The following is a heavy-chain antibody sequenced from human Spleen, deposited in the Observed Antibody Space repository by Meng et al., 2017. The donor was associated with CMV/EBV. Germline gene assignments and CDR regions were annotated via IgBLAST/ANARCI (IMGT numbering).Heavy chain of an antibody. Sequence: ASVKVSCKASGYTFTAHYFHWVRQAPGQGLKWMGWVNPDNGATNYAQKFQGRVTMTRDTSISTAYMELRRLTSDDTAVYYCARGRIGTAMLPGDDYWGQGTLVTVSS. D-gene: IGHD5-18*01. V-gene: IGHV1-2*02. CDR1: GYTFTAHY. CDR2: VNPDNGAT. CDR3: ARGRIGTAMLPGDDY. J-gene: IGHJ4*02.